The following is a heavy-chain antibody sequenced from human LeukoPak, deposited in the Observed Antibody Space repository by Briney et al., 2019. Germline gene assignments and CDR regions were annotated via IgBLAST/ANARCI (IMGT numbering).Heavy chain of an antibody. CDR2: MNPNSGNT. D-gene: IGHD2-15*01. Sequence: ASVKVSCKASGYTFTSYDINWVRQATGQGLEWMGWMNPNSGNTGYAQKFQGRVTMTRNTYISTAYMELSSLRSEDTAVYYCARVPPSPLIVVVAAYFDYWGQGTLVTVSS. J-gene: IGHJ4*02. V-gene: IGHV1-8*01. CDR1: GYTFTSYD. CDR3: ARVPPSPLIVVVAAYFDY.